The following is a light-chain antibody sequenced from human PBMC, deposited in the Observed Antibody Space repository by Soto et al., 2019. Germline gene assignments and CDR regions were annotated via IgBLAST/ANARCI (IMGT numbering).Light chain of an antibody. V-gene: IGKV3-15*01. CDR1: QSVRSN. CDR3: QQYYSTPPS. J-gene: IGKJ4*01. Sequence: EIVMTQSPATLSVSPGERATLSCRASQSVRSNLAWHQQKPGQAPRLLIYAASTRATGVPARFSGSGSGTEFTLTISDLQSEDFAVYFCQQYYSTPPSFGGGTKVDIK. CDR2: AAS.